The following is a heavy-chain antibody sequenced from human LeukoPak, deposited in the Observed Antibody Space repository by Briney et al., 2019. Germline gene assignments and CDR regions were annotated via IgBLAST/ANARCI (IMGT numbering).Heavy chain of an antibody. CDR3: ARGFSSSWYLNWFDP. CDR1: GASVSGSNYY. CDR2: INHSGST. Sequence: TSETLSLTCAVSGASVSGSNYYWGWIRQPPGKGLEWIGEINHSGSTNYNPSLKSRVTISVDTSKNQFSLKLSSVTAADTAVYYCARGFSSSWYLNWFDPWGQGTLVTVSS. V-gene: IGHV4-39*07. D-gene: IGHD6-13*01. J-gene: IGHJ5*02.